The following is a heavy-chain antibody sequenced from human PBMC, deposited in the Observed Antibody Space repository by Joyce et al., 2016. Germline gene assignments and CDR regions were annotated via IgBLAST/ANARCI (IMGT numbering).Heavy chain of an antibody. Sequence: EVQLVQSGAEVKKPGESLKISCKGYGYSFFGHWIVWVRQMPGKGLEWRGIVYTDDANTTYIPSFQGKGTVSADRSIDTAYRQWDSLKASDTAMYYCERLNGYCSRTNSHMRNHWFDPWGQGTPVTVSS. V-gene: IGHV5-51*03. CDR2: VYTDDANT. D-gene: IGHD2-2*03. CDR1: GYSFFGHW. J-gene: IGHJ5*02. CDR3: ERLNGYCSRTNSHMRNHWFDP.